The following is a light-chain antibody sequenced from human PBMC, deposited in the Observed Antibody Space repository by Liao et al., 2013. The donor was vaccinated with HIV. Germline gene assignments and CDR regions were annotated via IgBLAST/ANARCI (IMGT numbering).Light chain of an antibody. CDR1: KLGHKY. CDR2: QDS. Sequence: SYKLTQPPSVSVSPGQTASITCSGDKLGHKYACWYQQKPGQSPVLVIYQDSKRPSGIPERFSGSNSGNTATLTISGTQAMDEADYYCQAWDSSTIVVFGGGTKLTVL. V-gene: IGLV3-1*01. CDR3: QAWDSSTIVV. J-gene: IGLJ2*01.